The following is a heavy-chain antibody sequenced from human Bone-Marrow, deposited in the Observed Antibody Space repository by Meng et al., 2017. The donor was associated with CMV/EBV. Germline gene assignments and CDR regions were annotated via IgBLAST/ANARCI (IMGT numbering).Heavy chain of an antibody. J-gene: IGHJ6*02. CDR1: GFTFSSYW. D-gene: IGHD1-14*01. CDR2: IYSGGST. V-gene: IGHV3-53*01. CDR3: ARDLRHQPHYYYVMDV. Sequence: GESLKISCAASGFTFSSYWMSWVRQAPGKGLEWVSVIYSGGSTYYADSVQGRFTISRDNSKNTLYLQMNSLRAEDTAVYYCARDLRHQPHYYYVMDVWGQGTTVTVSS.